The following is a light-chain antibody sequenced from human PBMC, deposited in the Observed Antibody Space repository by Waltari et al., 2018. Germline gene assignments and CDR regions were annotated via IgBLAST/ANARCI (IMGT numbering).Light chain of an antibody. V-gene: IGKV3-15*01. CDR3: QQYNEWTPIST. Sequence: EIVVTQSPATLSVSPGEGATLSCRSSETIKTNLAWYQHKPGQAPRLHLYDASTRATGIPARFSASGSGTEFNLTISSLQSEDFAIYFCQQYNEWTPISTFGQGTNLEIK. J-gene: IGKJ2*01. CDR1: ETIKTN. CDR2: DAS.